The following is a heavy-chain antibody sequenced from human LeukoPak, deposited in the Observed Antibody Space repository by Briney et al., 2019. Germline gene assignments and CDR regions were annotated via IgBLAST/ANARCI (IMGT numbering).Heavy chain of an antibody. V-gene: IGHV1-46*01. Sequence: ASVKVSCKGSGYTFTSYYMHWVRQAPGQGLEWMGIINPSGGSTSYAQKFQGRVTMTRDMSTSTVYMELSSLRSEDTAVYYCARDKGLDSSGWYATFDYWGQGTLVTVSS. D-gene: IGHD6-19*01. CDR3: ARDKGLDSSGWYATFDY. CDR1: GYTFTSYY. CDR2: INPSGGST. J-gene: IGHJ4*02.